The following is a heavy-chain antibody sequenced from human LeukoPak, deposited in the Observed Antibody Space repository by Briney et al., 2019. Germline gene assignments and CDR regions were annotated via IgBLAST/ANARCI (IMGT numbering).Heavy chain of an antibody. D-gene: IGHD3-9*01. Sequence: ASVKVSCKASGYTFTGYYMHWVRQAPGQGLEWMGRINPNSGGTNYAQKFQGRVTMTRDTSISTAYMELSRLRSDDTALYYCARAYYDILTGPTYMDVWGKGTTVTVSS. CDR1: GYTFTGYY. V-gene: IGHV1-2*06. CDR2: INPNSGGT. CDR3: ARAYYDILTGPTYMDV. J-gene: IGHJ6*03.